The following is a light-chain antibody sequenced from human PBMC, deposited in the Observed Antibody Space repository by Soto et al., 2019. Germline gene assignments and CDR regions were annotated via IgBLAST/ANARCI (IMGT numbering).Light chain of an antibody. V-gene: IGKV1-33*01. CDR2: DAS. J-gene: IGKJ4*01. CDR1: QDISNY. Sequence: DIQMAPSPSSLSASVVDRVTITCQASQDISNYLNWYQQKPGKAPKLLIYDASNLETGVPSRFSGSGSGTDFTFTISSLQPEDIATYYCQQYDNLLTFGGGTKVDIK. CDR3: QQYDNLLT.